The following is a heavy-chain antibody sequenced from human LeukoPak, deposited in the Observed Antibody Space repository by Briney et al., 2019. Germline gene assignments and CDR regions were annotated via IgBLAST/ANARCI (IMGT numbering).Heavy chain of an antibody. CDR3: ARGQTWFGELLSQFDY. D-gene: IGHD3-10*01. CDR2: TSTSGGST. J-gene: IGHJ4*02. CDR1: EFTFSTYA. Sequence: GGSLRLSCAASEFTFSTYAMSWVRQAPGKGLEWVSATSTSGGSTYYADSVKGRFTISRDNSKNTLYLQMNSLRAEDTAVYYCARGQTWFGELLSQFDYWGQGTLVTVSS. V-gene: IGHV3-23*01.